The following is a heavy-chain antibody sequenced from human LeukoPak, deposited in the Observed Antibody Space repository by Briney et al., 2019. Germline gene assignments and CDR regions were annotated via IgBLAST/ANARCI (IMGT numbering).Heavy chain of an antibody. V-gene: IGHV1-69*13. CDR3: ARSIVVEPAASAGYSYGYEDY. CDR1: GGTFSSYA. D-gene: IGHD2-2*01. Sequence: SVKVSCKASGGTFSSYAISWVRQAPGQGLEWMGGIIPIFGTANYAQKFQGRVTITADESTSTAYMELSSLRTEDTAVYYCARSIVVEPAASAGYSYGYEDYWGQGTLVTVSS. CDR2: IIPIFGTA. J-gene: IGHJ4*02.